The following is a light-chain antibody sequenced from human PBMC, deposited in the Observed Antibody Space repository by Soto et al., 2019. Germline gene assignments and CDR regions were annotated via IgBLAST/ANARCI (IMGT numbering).Light chain of an antibody. CDR2: EGS. V-gene: IGLV2-23*01. Sequence: QSELTQPASVSGSHGQSITISCTGTSSDVGSYNLVSWYQQHPGKAPKLMIYEGSKRTSGVSNRFSGSKSGNTASLTISGLQAEDEADYYCCSYAGSSTLYVFGTGNKVTVL. CDR1: SSDVGSYNL. J-gene: IGLJ1*01. CDR3: CSYAGSSTLYV.